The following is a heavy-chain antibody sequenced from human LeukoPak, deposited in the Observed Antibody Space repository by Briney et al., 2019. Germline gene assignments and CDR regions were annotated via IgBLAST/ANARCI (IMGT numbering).Heavy chain of an antibody. CDR2: IRWNSGSI. CDR3: AKDYCDSSGYYFDY. CDR1: GYTFYDYA. D-gene: IGHD3-22*01. Sequence: GGSLRLSCAASGYTFYDYAMHWVREARGKGLEWGSGIRWNSGSIGYADSVKGRFTISRDNAKNYLYLQMNSLRAEDTALYYCAKDYCDSSGYYFDYWGQGTLVTVSS. V-gene: IGHV3-9*01. J-gene: IGHJ4*02.